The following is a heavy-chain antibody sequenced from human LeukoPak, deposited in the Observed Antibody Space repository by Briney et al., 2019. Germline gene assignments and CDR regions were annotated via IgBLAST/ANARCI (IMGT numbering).Heavy chain of an antibody. CDR2: MDTSGHT. Sequence: SETLSLACIVSGGSISGYYWSWIRQPAGKGLEWIGHMDTSGHTNYNSSLMSRVTMSVDTSKNQFSLRLTSVTAADTAVYYCARHWSHSVAQFGRSYWFDPWGQGTLVTVSS. V-gene: IGHV4-4*07. D-gene: IGHD2-15*01. CDR3: ARHWSHSVAQFGRSYWFDP. CDR1: GGSISGYY. J-gene: IGHJ5*02.